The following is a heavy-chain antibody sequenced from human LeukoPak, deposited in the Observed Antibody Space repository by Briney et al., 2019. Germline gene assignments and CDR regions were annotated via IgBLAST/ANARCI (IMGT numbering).Heavy chain of an antibody. V-gene: IGHV3-30*04. Sequence: PGGSLRLSCEGSGLTFSGFALHWVRQAPGKGLEWVAFVSYTGNDKYYADSVKGRFTISRDDSENTLFLQMNSVRPEDTAVYYCRAAHDYWGQGTLVTVSS. D-gene: IGHD6-25*01. CDR1: GLTFSGFA. CDR2: VSYTGNDK. CDR3: RAAHDY. J-gene: IGHJ4*02.